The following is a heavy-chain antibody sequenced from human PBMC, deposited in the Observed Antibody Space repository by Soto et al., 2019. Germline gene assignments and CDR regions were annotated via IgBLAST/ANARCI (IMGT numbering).Heavy chain of an antibody. CDR2: TSYSGST. Sequence: SETLSLTCSFSVGSISSGDYYCTWIRQPPGKGLEWIGYTSYSGSTFYSPSLKRRVTISVDRSKNQFSLKLSSVTAADTAVYYCARGKAHDPAMEVWGQGTTVTVSS. V-gene: IGHV4-30-4*01. CDR3: ARGKAHDPAMEV. CDR1: VGSISSGDYY. J-gene: IGHJ6*02.